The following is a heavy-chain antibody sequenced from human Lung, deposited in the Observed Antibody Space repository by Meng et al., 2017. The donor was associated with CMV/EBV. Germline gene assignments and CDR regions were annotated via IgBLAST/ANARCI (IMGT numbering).Heavy chain of an antibody. J-gene: IGHJ5*02. Sequence: QVQPQESGPGLVKPSETLALTCTVSGVSITSYNASWIRQPAGKGLEWIGRISASGNTRYNPSLKSRVTMSVDTSKNQFSLKLSSVTAADTAVYYCARDFGSSWYPNWFDPWGQGTLVTVSS. D-gene: IGHD6-13*01. V-gene: IGHV4-4*07. CDR2: ISASGNT. CDR1: GVSITSYN. CDR3: ARDFGSSWYPNWFDP.